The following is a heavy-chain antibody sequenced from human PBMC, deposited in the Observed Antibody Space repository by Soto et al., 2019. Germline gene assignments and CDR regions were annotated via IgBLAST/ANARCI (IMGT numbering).Heavy chain of an antibody. J-gene: IGHJ6*02. V-gene: IGHV4-4*02. D-gene: IGHD3-22*01. CDR1: GGSISSSNW. CDR3: ARDLYYYDSSGHHYYYYGMDV. CDR2: IYHSGST. Sequence: QVQLQESGPGLVKPSGTLSLTCAVSGGSISSSNWWSWVRQPPGKGLEWIGEIYHSGSTNYNPSLTSRVTISVDKSKNQFSLKLSSVTAADTAVYYCARDLYYYDSSGHHYYYYGMDVWGQGTTVTVSS.